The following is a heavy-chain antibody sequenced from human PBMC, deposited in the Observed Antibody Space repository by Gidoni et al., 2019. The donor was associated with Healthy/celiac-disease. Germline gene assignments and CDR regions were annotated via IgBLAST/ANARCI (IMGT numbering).Heavy chain of an antibody. CDR3: ARGVSALVDY. CDR1: GGAISLGGYY. V-gene: IGHV4-31*03. CDR2: IYYSGST. D-gene: IGHD3-16*02. Sequence: QVQLQESGPGLVKPSQTLSLTRTVSGGAISLGGYYCSWIRQPPGKGLEWIGYIYYSGSTYYNPSLKSRVTISVDTSKNQFSLKLSAVTAADTAVYYCARGVSALVDYWGQGTLVTVSS. J-gene: IGHJ4*02.